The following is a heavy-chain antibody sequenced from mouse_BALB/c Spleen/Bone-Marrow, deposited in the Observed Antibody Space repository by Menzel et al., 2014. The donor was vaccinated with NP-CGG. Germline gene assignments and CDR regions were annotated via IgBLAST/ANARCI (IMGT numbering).Heavy chain of an antibody. Sequence: QVQLKESGAELVRPGSSVKISCKASGYAFSSYWMNWVKQRPGQGLEWIGQIYPGDGDTNYNGKFKGKATLTADKFSSTAYMQLSSLTSEDSAVYFCARSELGRYYAMDYWGQGTSVTVSS. CDR1: GYAFSSYW. J-gene: IGHJ4*01. V-gene: IGHV1-80*01. D-gene: IGHD4-1*01. CDR3: ARSELGRYYAMDY. CDR2: IYPGDGDT.